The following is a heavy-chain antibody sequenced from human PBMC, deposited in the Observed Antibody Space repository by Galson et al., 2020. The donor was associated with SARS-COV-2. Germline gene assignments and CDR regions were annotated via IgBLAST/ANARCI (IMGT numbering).Heavy chain of an antibody. J-gene: IGHJ6*02. CDR3: ARESKADFWSVYPPYYYYGMDV. D-gene: IGHD3-3*01. V-gene: IGHV4-39*07. CDR1: GGSISSSSYY. Sequence: SETLSLTCTVSGGSISSSSYYWGWIRQPPGKGLEWIGSIYYSGSTYYNPSLKSRVTISVDTSKNQFSLKLSSVTAADTAVYYCARESKADFWSVYPPYYYYGMDVWGQGTTVTVSS. CDR2: IYYSGST.